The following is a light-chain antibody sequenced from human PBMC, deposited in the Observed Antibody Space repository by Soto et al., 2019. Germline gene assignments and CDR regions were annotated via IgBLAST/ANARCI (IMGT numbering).Light chain of an antibody. J-gene: IGKJ2*01. CDR2: TSG. Sequence: IQMTQSPSSLSASVGDRVTITCRASQRITTYLNWYQQKPGKATKLLISTSGTLQRGVPSRFSGSGSGTDFTLTITALRPEDFATYLCQQSYSIPYTFGQGTKLEIK. CDR3: QQSYSIPYT. CDR1: QRITTY. V-gene: IGKV1-39*01.